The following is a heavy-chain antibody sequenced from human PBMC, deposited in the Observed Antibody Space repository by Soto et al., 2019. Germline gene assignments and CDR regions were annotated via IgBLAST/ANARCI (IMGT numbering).Heavy chain of an antibody. CDR3: ARGTVVTPFVDY. V-gene: IGHV4-61*01. CDR1: GGSVTSGNYY. J-gene: IGHJ4*02. D-gene: IGHD2-21*02. Sequence: SETLSLTGTFSGGSVTSGNYYCSCIRQPPGKGLEWIGHIYYSGITNYNASLKSRVTISVDASKNQFSLKLSSVTAADTAIYYCARGTVVTPFVDYWGQGTLVTVSS. CDR2: IYYSGIT.